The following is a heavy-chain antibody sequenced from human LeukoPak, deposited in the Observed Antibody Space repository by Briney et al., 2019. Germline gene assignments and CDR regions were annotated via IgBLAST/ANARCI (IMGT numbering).Heavy chain of an antibody. Sequence: SQTLSLTCTVSGGSISSGSYYWSWIRQPAGKGLEWIGRIYTSGSTNYNPSLKSRVTISVDTSKNQFSLKLSSVTAADTAVYYCARDLGYGEFDYGGQGTLVTVSS. V-gene: IGHV4-61*02. CDR3: ARDLGYGEFDY. CDR1: GGSISSGSYY. J-gene: IGHJ4*02. D-gene: IGHD4-17*01. CDR2: IYTSGST.